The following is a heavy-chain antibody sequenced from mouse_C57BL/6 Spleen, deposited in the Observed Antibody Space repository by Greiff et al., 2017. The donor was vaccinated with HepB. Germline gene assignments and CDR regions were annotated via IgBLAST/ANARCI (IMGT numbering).Heavy chain of an antibody. Sequence: EVKLMESGGGLVKPGGSLKLSCAASGFTFSSYAMSWVRQTPEKRLEWVATISDGGSYTYYPDNVKGRFTISRDNAKNNLYLQMSHLKSEDTAMYYCARITTVVATKGAMDYWGQGTSVTVSS. CDR3: ARITTVVATKGAMDY. V-gene: IGHV5-4*03. D-gene: IGHD1-1*01. J-gene: IGHJ4*01. CDR1: GFTFSSYA. CDR2: ISDGGSYT.